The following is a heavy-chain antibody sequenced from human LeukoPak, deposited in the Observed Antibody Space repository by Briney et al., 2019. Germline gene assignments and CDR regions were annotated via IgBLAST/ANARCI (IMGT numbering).Heavy chain of an antibody. Sequence: GGSLRLSCAASGLAFSSYAMSWVRQAPGKGLEWVPTISVASNTFYADSVKGRFTISRENSRNTVYLQMTSLRADDTAVYYWLDYGVSGVRNNFYWGQGTLVTVSS. CDR2: ISVASNT. D-gene: IGHD3-3*01. CDR3: LDYGVSGVRNNFY. V-gene: IGHV3-23*01. CDR1: GLAFSSYA. J-gene: IGHJ4*02.